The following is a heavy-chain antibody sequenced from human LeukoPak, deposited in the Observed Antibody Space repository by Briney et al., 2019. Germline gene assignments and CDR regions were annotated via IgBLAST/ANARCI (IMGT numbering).Heavy chain of an antibody. CDR3: AKYRLGY. J-gene: IGHJ4*02. V-gene: IGHV1-58*01. CDR2: IDVGSGDT. D-gene: IGHD3-16*01. CDR1: GFRFSSST. Sequence: SVKVSCKTSGFRFSSSTVQWVRQARGQGLEWIGWIDVGSGDTNYAQKFQERVTITRDMSTSTAYMDLSSLRAEDTAVYYCAKYRLGYWGQGTLVTVSS.